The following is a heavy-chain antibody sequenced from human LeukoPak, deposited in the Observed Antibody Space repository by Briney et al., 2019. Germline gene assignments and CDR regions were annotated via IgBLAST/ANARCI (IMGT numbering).Heavy chain of an antibody. CDR1: GFTFSSYS. J-gene: IGHJ3*02. D-gene: IGHD2-21*02. V-gene: IGHV3-48*01. Sequence: GGSLRLSCAASGFTFSSYSMNWVRQAPGKGLEWVSYISSSSTIYYADSVKGRFTISRDNAKNSLYLQMNSLRAEDTAVYYCARDYCGGDCYSDAFDIWGQGTMVTVSS. CDR3: ARDYCGGDCYSDAFDI. CDR2: ISSSSTI.